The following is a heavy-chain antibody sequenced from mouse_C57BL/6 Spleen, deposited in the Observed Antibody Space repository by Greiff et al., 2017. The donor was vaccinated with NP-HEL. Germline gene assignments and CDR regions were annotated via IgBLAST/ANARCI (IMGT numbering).Heavy chain of an antibody. CDR3: TRSLITTVVEGDYFDY. V-gene: IGHV1-15*01. Sequence: QVQLQQSGAELVRPGASVTLSCKASGYTFTDYEMHWVKQTPVHGLEWIGAIDPETGGTAYNQKFKGKAILTADKSSSTAYMELRSLTSEDSAVYYCTRSLITTVVEGDYFDYWGQGTTLTVSS. J-gene: IGHJ2*01. CDR2: IDPETGGT. D-gene: IGHD1-1*01. CDR1: GYTFTDYE.